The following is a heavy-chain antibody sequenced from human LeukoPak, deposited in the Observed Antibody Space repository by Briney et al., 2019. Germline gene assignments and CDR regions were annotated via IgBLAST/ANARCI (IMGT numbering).Heavy chain of an antibody. Sequence: GGSLRLSCAASGFTFSSYAMHWVRQAPEKGLEYVAAISYNGGSTYYADSVKGRFTISRDNSKNTLYPQMGSLRAEDMALYYCTRRAASDTFYSDYWGQGILVTVSS. CDR3: TRRAASDTFYSDY. V-gene: IGHV3-64*02. CDR2: ISYNGGST. D-gene: IGHD6-13*01. J-gene: IGHJ4*02. CDR1: GFTFSSYA.